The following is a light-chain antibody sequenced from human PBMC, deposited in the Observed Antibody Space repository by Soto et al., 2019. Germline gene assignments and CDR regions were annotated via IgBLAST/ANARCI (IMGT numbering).Light chain of an antibody. V-gene: IGKV3-20*01. CDR3: QQYGSSPRT. CDR2: GAS. J-gene: IGKJ1*01. CDR1: QSVSSSY. Sequence: EIVLTQSPCTLSLSPGERATLSCRASQSVSSSYLAWYQQKPGQAPRPLIYGASSRATGIPDRFSGSGSGTDFTLTISRLEPEDFAVYYCQQYGSSPRTFGQGTKVDIK.